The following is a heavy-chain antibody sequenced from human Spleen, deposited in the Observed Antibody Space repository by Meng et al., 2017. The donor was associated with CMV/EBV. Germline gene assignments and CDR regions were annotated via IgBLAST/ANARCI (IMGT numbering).Heavy chain of an antibody. Sequence: ETLSLTCAASGFTFVGFTLTWVRQAPGKGLEWVSSITSSATYIYYADSVKGRFTISRDNAKNLLYLQMNSLRVEDTAIYYCASDAGYHFGMDVWGQGTTVTVSS. D-gene: IGHD3-10*01. CDR1: GFTFVGFT. CDR3: ASDAGYHFGMDV. CDR2: ITSSATYI. V-gene: IGHV3-21*01. J-gene: IGHJ6*02.